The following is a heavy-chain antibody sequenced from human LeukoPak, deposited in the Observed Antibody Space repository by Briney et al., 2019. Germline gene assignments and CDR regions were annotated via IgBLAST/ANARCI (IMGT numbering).Heavy chain of an antibody. CDR1: GGTFSTYS. D-gene: IGHD5-18*01. CDR3: ATDVPSETVMVSAFDM. V-gene: IGHV1-69*13. Sequence: SVKVSCKVSGGTFSTYSINWVQQAPGQGLEWMGGIIPIFGTGNPAQKFQDRVTITADAYTRTAFMELSSLRSEDTAVYYCATDVPSETVMVSAFDMWGQGTMVTV. J-gene: IGHJ3*02. CDR2: IIPIFGTG.